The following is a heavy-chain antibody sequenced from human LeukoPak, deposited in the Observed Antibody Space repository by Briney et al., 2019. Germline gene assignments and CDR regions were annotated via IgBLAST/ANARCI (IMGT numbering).Heavy chain of an antibody. CDR2: IYYSGRT. D-gene: IGHD3-10*01. V-gene: IGHV4-59*12. CDR1: GGSISSYS. Sequence: PSETLSLTCTVSGGSISSYSWSWIRQPPGKGLEWIGYIYYSGRTTYNPSLRSRVTMSIDTSRNQFSLKLNSVTAADTAVYYCAGDYGSGSYRFDYWGQGTLVTVSS. J-gene: IGHJ4*02. CDR3: AGDYGSGSYRFDY.